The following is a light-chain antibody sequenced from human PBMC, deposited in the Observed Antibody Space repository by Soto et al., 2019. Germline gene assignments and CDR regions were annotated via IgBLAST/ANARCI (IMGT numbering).Light chain of an antibody. CDR3: QQYGSAPRT. J-gene: IGKJ1*01. CDR1: LSINKNY. CDR2: AAS. Sequence: EVVLTQSPGTLSLSPGERATLSCRANLSINKNYLAWYQQKTGQAPRLLIYAASSRATGIPDRFSGGGSGTDFTLTIGRLEPEDFAVYYCQQYGSAPRTFGQGTKVEVK. V-gene: IGKV3-20*01.